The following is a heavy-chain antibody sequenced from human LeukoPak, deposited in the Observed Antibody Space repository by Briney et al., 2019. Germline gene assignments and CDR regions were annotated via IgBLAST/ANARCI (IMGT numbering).Heavy chain of an antibody. CDR2: ISGSGGST. V-gene: IGHV3-23*01. Sequence: PGGSLRLSCAASGFTFNTYATSWVRQAPGKGLEWVSGISGSGGSTYYADSVKGRFTISRDNSKNTLYLRMNSLRAEDTAIYYCAKTPTYYYDSGSYYNEGFFDYWGQGTLVTVSS. J-gene: IGHJ4*02. CDR1: GFTFNTYA. CDR3: AKTPTYYYDSGSYYNEGFFDY. D-gene: IGHD3-10*01.